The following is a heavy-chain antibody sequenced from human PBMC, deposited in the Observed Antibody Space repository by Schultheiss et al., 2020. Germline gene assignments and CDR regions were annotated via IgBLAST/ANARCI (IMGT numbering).Heavy chain of an antibody. CDR3: ARGGRSSVWFDH. Sequence: GGSLRLSCAASGFTFSSYSMNWVRQAPGKGLEWVSSISSSSSYIYYADSVKGRFTISRVNANNSLYLQMDSLRADDTAVYYCARGGRSSVWFDHWARGTLVTVSS. J-gene: IGHJ5*02. V-gene: IGHV3-21*04. CDR2: ISSSSSYI. CDR1: GFTFSSYS. D-gene: IGHD3-10*01.